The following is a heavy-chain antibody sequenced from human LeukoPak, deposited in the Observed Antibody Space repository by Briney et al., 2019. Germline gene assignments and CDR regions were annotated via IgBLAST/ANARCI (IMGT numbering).Heavy chain of an antibody. CDR3: VAESEYSSSWYVVDY. V-gene: IGHV1-58*01. Sequence: GTSVTVSCKASGFTFTSFAVQWVRQARGQRLEWIGWIVVGSGNTNYAQKFQERVTITRDMSTSTAYMELSSLRSEDTAVYYCVAESEYSSSWYVVDYWGQGTLVTVSS. CDR1: GFTFTSFA. CDR2: IVVGSGNT. D-gene: IGHD6-13*01. J-gene: IGHJ4*02.